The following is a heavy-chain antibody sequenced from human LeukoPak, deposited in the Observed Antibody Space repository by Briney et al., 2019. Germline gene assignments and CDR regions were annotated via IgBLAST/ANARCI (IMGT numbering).Heavy chain of an antibody. V-gene: IGHV1-2*02. J-gene: IGHJ6*03. CDR1: GYIFTTYY. Sequence: ASVKVSCKPSGYIFTTYYLHWVRQAPGQGLDWMGWINPKNGGTNYAQKFQGRFTMTRDTSINTAYMELSGLTSDDTAVYYCARDPSYHYYTEVWGIGTTVTVSS. CDR3: ARDPSYHYYTEV. CDR2: INPKNGGT.